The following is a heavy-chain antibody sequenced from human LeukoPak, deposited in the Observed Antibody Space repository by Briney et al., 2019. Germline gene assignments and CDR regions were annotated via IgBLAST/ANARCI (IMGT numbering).Heavy chain of an antibody. CDR2: IIPIFGTA. D-gene: IGHD2-2*01. V-gene: IGHV1-69*13. Sequence: SVKVSCKASGGTFSSYAISWVRQAPGQGLEWMGGIIPIFGTANYAQKFQGRVTITADESTSTAYMELSSLRSEDAAVYYCARASGDIVVVPAAIWFDPWGQGTLVAVSS. J-gene: IGHJ5*02. CDR3: ARASGDIVVVPAAIWFDP. CDR1: GGTFSSYA.